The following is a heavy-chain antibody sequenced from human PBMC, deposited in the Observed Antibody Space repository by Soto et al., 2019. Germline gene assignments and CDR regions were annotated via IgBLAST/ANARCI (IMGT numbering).Heavy chain of an antibody. CDR1: GGSISSGDYY. CDR2: IYYSGST. J-gene: IGHJ6*02. V-gene: IGHV4-30-4*02. CDR3: ARAGEVTADVDD. D-gene: IGHD4-4*01. Sequence: SETLSLTCTVSGGSISSGDYYWSWIRQPPGKGLEWIGYIYYSGSTYYNPSLKSRVTISVDTSKNQFSLKLSSVTAADTAVYYGARAGEVTADVDDWGQGTMVTVSS.